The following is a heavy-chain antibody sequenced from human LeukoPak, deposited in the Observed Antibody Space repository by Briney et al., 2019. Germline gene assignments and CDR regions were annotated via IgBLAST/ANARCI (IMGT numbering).Heavy chain of an antibody. J-gene: IGHJ4*02. CDR2: IKQDGSEK. D-gene: IGHD2-2*01. CDR3: AREEYCSSTSCYDY. V-gene: IGHV3-7*03. CDR1: GLTFSSYW. Sequence: GGSLRLSCAASGLTFSSYWMSWVRQAPGKGLEWVANIKQDGSEKYYVDSVKGRFTISRDNAKNSLYLQMNSLRAEDTAVYNCAREEYCSSTSCYDYWGQGTLVTVSS.